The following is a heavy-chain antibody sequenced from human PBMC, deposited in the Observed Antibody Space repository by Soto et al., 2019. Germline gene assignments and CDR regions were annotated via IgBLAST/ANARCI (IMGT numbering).Heavy chain of an antibody. J-gene: IGHJ4*02. CDR1: GGSFSGYY. CDR2: INHSGST. D-gene: IGHD3-22*01. V-gene: IGHV4-34*01. CDR3: ARRGGYYYDSSGYLYFDY. Sequence: PSETLSLTCAVYGGSFSGYYWSWIRQPPGKGLEWIGEINHSGSTNYNPSLKSRVTISVDTSKNQFSLKLSSVTAADTAVYYCARRGGYYYDSSGYLYFDYWGQGTLVTVSS.